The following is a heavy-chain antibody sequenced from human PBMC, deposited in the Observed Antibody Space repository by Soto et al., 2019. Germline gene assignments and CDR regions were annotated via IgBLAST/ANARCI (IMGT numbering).Heavy chain of an antibody. D-gene: IGHD3-10*01. CDR3: ARDNDYYGSGKNAFDI. Sequence: RLSCAASGFTFSSYAMHWVRQAPGKGLEWVAVISYDGSNKYYADSVKGRFTISRDNSKNTLYLQMNSLRAEDTAVYYCARDNDYYGSGKNAFDIWGQGTMVTVSS. J-gene: IGHJ3*02. CDR1: GFTFSSYA. V-gene: IGHV3-30-3*01. CDR2: ISYDGSNK.